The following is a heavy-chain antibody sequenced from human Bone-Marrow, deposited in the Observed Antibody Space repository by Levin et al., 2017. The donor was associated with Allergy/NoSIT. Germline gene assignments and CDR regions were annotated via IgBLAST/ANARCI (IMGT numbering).Heavy chain of an antibody. CDR3: TTEPMTMVRGVMADY. CDR2: IKSKTDGGTT. J-gene: IGHJ4*02. D-gene: IGHD3-10*01. V-gene: IGHV3-15*07. Sequence: PGGSLRLSCAASGFTFTNAWMNWVRQAPGKGLEWVGRIKSKTDGGTTDYAAPVKGRFTISRDDSKNMLFLQMNSLKTEDTAVYYCTTEPMTMVRGVMADYWGQGTLVTVSS. CDR1: GFTFTNAW.